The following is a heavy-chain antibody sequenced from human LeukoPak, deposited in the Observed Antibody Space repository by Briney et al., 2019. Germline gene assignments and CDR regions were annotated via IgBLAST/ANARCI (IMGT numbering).Heavy chain of an antibody. J-gene: IGHJ6*03. CDR2: IYYSGST. V-gene: IGHV4-59*01. Sequence: SETLSLTCAVSGGSISSYYWSWIQQPPGKGLEWIGYIYYSGSTNYNPSLKSRVTISVDTSKNQFSLKLSSVTAADTAVYYCARAVAGTFYYYYYMDVWGKGTTVTVSS. D-gene: IGHD6-19*01. CDR1: GGSISSYY. CDR3: ARAVAGTFYYYYYMDV.